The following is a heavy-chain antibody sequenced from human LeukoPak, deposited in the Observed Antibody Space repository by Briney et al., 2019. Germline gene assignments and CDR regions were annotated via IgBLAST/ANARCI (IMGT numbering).Heavy chain of an antibody. D-gene: IGHD6-19*01. CDR2: IRYDGSNI. Sequence: GGSLRLSCAASGFTFSSYGMHWVRQAPGKGLEWVAFIRYDGSNIYYADSVKGRFTISRDNSKNTLYLQMNSLRAEDTAVYYCAKDGEAVAGPHDAFDIWGQGTMVTVSS. J-gene: IGHJ3*02. CDR3: AKDGEAVAGPHDAFDI. V-gene: IGHV3-30*02. CDR1: GFTFSSYG.